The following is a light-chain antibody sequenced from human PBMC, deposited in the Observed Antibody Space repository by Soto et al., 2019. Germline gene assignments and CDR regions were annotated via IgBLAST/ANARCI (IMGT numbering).Light chain of an antibody. CDR3: QHYGASPRR. J-gene: IGKJ3*01. V-gene: IGKV3-20*01. CDR1: QSVSSSF. CDR2: DAS. Sequence: VLTQSPSTLSLSPGERASLSCRASQSVSSSFLAWYQQTPGQAPRLLIYDASSRATGIPDRFSGSGSGTDFTLTISRLEFVVFGVGDCQHYGASPRRVGPGTKVDS.